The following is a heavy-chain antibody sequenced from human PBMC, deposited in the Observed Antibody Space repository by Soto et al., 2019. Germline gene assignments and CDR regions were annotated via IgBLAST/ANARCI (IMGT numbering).Heavy chain of an antibody. D-gene: IGHD3-10*01. CDR2: IYYTGAT. J-gene: IGHJ5*02. Sequence: QVQLQESGPGLLKPSQTLALTGAVSGDSISDAVYYWTWIRQHPGKGLEWMAYIYYTGATNYNPYLVSRLTISIATSKNQFSLKLRSVTAADTAMYFCGRVRDPYGCKLVDLWGQGTLVTVSS. CDR3: GRVRDPYGCKLVDL. V-gene: IGHV4-31*11. CDR1: GDSISDAVYY.